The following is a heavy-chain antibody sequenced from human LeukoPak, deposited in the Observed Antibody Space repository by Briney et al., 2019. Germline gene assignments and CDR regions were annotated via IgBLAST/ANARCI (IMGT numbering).Heavy chain of an antibody. CDR2: IYSGGST. Sequence: GGSLRLSCAASGFIVSGNYMSWVRQAPGKGLEWVSVIYSGGSTYYADSVKGRFTISRDNSKNTLYLQMNSLRVEDTAVYYCARGYFDNTKGNWFDPWGQGTLVTVSS. CDR3: ARGYFDNTKGNWFDP. D-gene: IGHD3-22*01. CDR1: GFIVSGNY. V-gene: IGHV3-53*01. J-gene: IGHJ5*02.